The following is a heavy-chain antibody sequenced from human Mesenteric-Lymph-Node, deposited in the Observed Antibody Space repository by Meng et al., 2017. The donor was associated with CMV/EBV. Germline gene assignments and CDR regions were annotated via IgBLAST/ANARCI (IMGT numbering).Heavy chain of an antibody. D-gene: IGHD3-10*01. CDR3: ARGRGSGSSDY. CDR2: INSDGSTT. Sequence: GEPLKISCAASGFTFSSYWMHWVRQAPGEGLVWVSRINSDGSTTTYADSVKGRFTISRDNAKKTLYLQMDGLRAEDTAVYYCARGRGSGSSDYWGQGTLVTVSS. J-gene: IGHJ4*02. CDR1: GFTFSSYW. V-gene: IGHV3-74*01.